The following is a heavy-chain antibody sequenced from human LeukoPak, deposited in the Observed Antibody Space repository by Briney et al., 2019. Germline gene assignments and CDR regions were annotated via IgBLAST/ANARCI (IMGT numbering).Heavy chain of an antibody. CDR2: ISFDGNNK. J-gene: IGHJ5*02. D-gene: IGHD6-13*01. CDR3: AREHIAAADTNWFDP. CDR1: GFTFSNYA. Sequence: GRSLRLSCAASGFTFSNYAVHWVRQAPGKGLEWVAVISFDGNNKYYADSVKGRFTISRDNSKNTLYLQMNSLRPEDTAVYYCAREHIAAADTNWFDPWGQGTLVTVSS. V-gene: IGHV3-30*04.